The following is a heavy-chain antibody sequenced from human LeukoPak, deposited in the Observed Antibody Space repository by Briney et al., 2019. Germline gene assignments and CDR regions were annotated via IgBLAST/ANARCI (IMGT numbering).Heavy chain of an antibody. Sequence: GGSLRLSCAASGFTFSSYGMHWVRQAPGKGLEWVAFIQYDGTNKYYADSVKGRFTISRDNSKNTLYLQMNSLRAEDTAVYYCARDSSKAYYYDSSGYYGGYFDYWGQGTLVTVSS. CDR3: ARDSSKAYYYDSSGYYGGYFDY. V-gene: IGHV3-30*02. CDR2: IQYDGTNK. D-gene: IGHD3-22*01. J-gene: IGHJ4*02. CDR1: GFTFSSYG.